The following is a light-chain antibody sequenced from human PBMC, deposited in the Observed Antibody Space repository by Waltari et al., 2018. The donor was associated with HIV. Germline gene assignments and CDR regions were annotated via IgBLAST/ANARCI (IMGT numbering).Light chain of an antibody. V-gene: IGKV3-11*01. CDR1: ESVSSD. CDR2: DAS. CDR3: QQRSNWPPLT. J-gene: IGKJ4*01. Sequence: EVVLTQSPATLSLSPGERATVSCRASESVSSDLAWLQQRPGKAPRLLIYDASNRATGVPARFTGSGSGTDFTLTISSLQPEDFAFYFCQQRSNWPPLTFGGGTK.